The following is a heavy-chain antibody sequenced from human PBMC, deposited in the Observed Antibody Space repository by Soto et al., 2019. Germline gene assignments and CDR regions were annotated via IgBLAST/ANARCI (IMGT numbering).Heavy chain of an antibody. CDR3: TSTPSNKDSGY. J-gene: IGHJ4*02. CDR1: GGSVSGYY. D-gene: IGHD2-2*01. Sequence: SETLSLTCAAYGGSVSGYYWSWIRQPPGKGLEWIGEINHSGSTNYNPSLKSRVTISVDTSKNQFSLKLSSVTAADTAVYYCTSTPSNKDSGYWGQGTLVTVSS. V-gene: IGHV4-34*03. CDR2: INHSGST.